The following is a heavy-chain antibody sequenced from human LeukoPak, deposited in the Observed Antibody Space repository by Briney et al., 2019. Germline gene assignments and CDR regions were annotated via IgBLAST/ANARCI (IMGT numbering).Heavy chain of an antibody. CDR1: GYTFTSYY. J-gene: IGHJ3*02. Sequence: ASVKVSCKASGYTFTSYYMHWVRQAPGQGFEWMGWINPNSGGTNYAQKFQGRVTMTRDTSISTAYMELSRLRSDDTAVYYCARDREGSSWHHAFDIWGQGTMVTVSS. CDR2: INPNSGGT. D-gene: IGHD6-13*01. V-gene: IGHV1-2*02. CDR3: ARDREGSSWHHAFDI.